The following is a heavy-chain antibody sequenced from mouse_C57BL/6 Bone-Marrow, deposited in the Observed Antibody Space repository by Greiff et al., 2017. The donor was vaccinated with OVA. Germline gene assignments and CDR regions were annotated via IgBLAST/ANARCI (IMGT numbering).Heavy chain of an antibody. J-gene: IGHJ4*01. CDR1: GYTFTSYW. D-gene: IGHD1-1*01. CDR3: VNNYYSSRDYAMDY. V-gene: IGHV1-72*01. Sequence: QVQLQQPGAELVKPGASVKLSCKASGYTFTSYWMHWVKQRPGRGLEWIGRIDPNSGGTKYTEKLKSKATLTVDKHSHPGYMQLSSLTSEDSAVYYCVNNYYSSRDYAMDYWGQGTSVPVSS. CDR2: IDPNSGGT.